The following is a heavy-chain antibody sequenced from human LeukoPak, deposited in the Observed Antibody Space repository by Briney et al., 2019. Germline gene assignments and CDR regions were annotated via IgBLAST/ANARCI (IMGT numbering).Heavy chain of an antibody. CDR1: AGSISSGGHY. Sequence: SETLSLTCTVSAGSISSGGHYWSWIRQLPGKGLEWIGYIYYSGSTYYNPSLKGRLTISVDTSKNQFSLKLSSVTAADTAVYYCARRSGTWFDPWGQGTLVTVSS. CDR3: ARRSGTWFDP. V-gene: IGHV4-31*03. D-gene: IGHD3-10*01. CDR2: IYYSGST. J-gene: IGHJ5*02.